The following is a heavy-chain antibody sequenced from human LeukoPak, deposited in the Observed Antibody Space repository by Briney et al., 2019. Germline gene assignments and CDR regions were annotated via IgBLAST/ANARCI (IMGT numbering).Heavy chain of an antibody. V-gene: IGHV4-4*07. J-gene: IGHJ6*03. Sequence: PSETLSLTCTVSGGSISSYYWSWIRQPAGKGLEWIGRIYTSGSTNYNPSLNSRATMSVDTSKNQFSLKLSSVTAADTAVYYCARGSGTTSDYYYMDVWGKGTTVTVSS. CDR1: GGSISSYY. D-gene: IGHD1-7*01. CDR3: ARGSGTTSDYYYMDV. CDR2: IYTSGST.